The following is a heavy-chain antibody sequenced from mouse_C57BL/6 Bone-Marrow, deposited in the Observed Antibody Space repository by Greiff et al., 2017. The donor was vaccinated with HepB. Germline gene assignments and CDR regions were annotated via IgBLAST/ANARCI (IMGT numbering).Heavy chain of an antibody. D-gene: IGHD1-1*01. V-gene: IGHV14-4*01. CDR3: TRFTTVVARAMDY. J-gene: IGHJ4*01. CDR2: IDPENGDT. CDR1: GFNIKDDY. Sequence: VQLQQSGAELVRPGASVKLSCTASGFNIKDDYMHWVKQRPEQGLEWIGWIDPENGDTEYASKFQGKATITADTTSNTAYLQLSSLTSEDTAVYYCTRFTTVVARAMDYWGQGTSVTVSS.